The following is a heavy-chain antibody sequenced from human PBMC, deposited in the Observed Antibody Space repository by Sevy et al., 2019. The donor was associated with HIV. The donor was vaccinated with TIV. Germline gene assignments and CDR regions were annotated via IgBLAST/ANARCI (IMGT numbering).Heavy chain of an antibody. CDR2: IDRSGSTI. D-gene: IGHD3-22*01. CDR1: GFTFSDYY. Sequence: GGSLRLSCAASGFTFSDYYMSWIRQAPGKGLEWVSYIDRSGSTINYADSVKGRFTISRDNAKKSVYLQINSLRAEDTAVYYCARENTMIEESGWFDPWGQGTLVTVSS. CDR3: ARENTMIEESGWFDP. V-gene: IGHV3-11*01. J-gene: IGHJ5*02.